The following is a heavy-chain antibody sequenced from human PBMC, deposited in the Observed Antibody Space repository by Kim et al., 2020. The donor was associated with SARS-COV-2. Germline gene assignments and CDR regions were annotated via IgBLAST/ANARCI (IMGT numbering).Heavy chain of an antibody. J-gene: IGHJ5*02. CDR1: GFSFSSYP. CDR3: ARGLRPYLGGFDP. V-gene: IGHV3-64*01. Sequence: GGSLRLSCVASGFSFSSYPIHWVRQAPGKGLEYVSSISSNADSTYYANSVKGRFTISRDNSKNTLYLQMGSLRAEDMAVYYCARGLRPYLGGFDPWGQGTLVTVSS. CDR2: ISSNADST. D-gene: IGHD3-16*01.